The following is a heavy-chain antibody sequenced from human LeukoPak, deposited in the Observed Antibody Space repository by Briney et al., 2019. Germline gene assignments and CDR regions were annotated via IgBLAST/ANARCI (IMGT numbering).Heavy chain of an antibody. D-gene: IGHD2/OR15-2a*01. Sequence: PSETLSLTCAVDGGSFSIYYWSWIRQPPGEGLAWIGEIHQSVGTNYNPSLKSRVTISVDTSKNQFSLHLSSVTAADTAVYYCARGKRRDSSKNTFDIWGQGTMVTVSS. CDR1: GGSFSIYY. J-gene: IGHJ3*02. V-gene: IGHV4-34*01. CDR2: IHQSVGT. CDR3: ARGKRRDSSKNTFDI.